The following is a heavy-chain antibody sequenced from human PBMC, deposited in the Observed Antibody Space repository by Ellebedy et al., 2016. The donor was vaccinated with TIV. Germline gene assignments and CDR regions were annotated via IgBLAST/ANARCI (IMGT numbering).Heavy chain of an antibody. Sequence: GESLKISXAASGFTVTSNHMSWVRQAPGKGLEWVSYISSSGSAVYYSDSAKGRFTISRDNAKNSLYLQMNSLRAEDTALYYCARALQYGTSWYGKSDYWGQGTLVTVSP. CDR1: GFTVTSNH. CDR3: ARALQYGTSWYGKSDY. J-gene: IGHJ4*02. CDR2: ISSSGSAV. D-gene: IGHD6-13*01. V-gene: IGHV3-48*01.